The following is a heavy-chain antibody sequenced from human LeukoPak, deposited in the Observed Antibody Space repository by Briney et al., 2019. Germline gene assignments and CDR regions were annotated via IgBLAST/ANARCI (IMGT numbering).Heavy chain of an antibody. CDR2: ISGSGGST. J-gene: IGHJ4*02. Sequence: GGSLRLSCAASGFTFSSYAMSWVRQAPGKGLEWVSAISGSGGSTYYADSVKGRFTISRDNSKNTLYLQMNSLRAQDTAVYYCAKGRRKTTVTTGFDYWGQGTLVTVSS. CDR3: AKGRRKTTVTTGFDY. CDR1: GFTFSSYA. D-gene: IGHD4-17*01. V-gene: IGHV3-23*01.